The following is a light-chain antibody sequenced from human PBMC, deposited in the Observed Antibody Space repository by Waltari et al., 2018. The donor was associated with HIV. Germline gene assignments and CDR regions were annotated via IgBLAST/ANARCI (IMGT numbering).Light chain of an antibody. V-gene: IGKV2-30*01. CDR3: SQGTSWPYT. J-gene: IGKJ2*01. CDR2: KVS. Sequence: DVVMTQSPLSLPVTLGQPASISCRSSQSLVYKDGNTYLNWFHQRPGQSPRRLIYKVSKRDSGVPDRFSGSGSGTDFTLKISRVEAEDVGVYYCSQGTSWPYTFGQGTKLEIE. CDR1: QSLVYKDGNTY.